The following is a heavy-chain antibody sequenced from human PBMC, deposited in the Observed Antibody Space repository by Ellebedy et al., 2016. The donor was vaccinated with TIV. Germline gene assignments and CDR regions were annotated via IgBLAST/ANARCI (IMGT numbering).Heavy chain of an antibody. CDR3: ADPPAGY. Sequence: SETLSLTCAVPGASIIGTNCWNWVRQPPGRGLEWIGEVCRSGSATYNPSLKGRVTISIDTSRSQFSLNLNTVTAADTAVYYCADPPAGYWGQGSLVTVSS. CDR2: VCRSGSA. J-gene: IGHJ4*02. CDR1: GASIIGTNC. V-gene: IGHV4/OR15-8*01.